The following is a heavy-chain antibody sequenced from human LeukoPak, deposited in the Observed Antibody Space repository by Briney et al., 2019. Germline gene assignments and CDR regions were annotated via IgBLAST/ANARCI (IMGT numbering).Heavy chain of an antibody. V-gene: IGHV3-21*04. CDR3: ARVMVEDAYYDILTGYYVFDY. CDR1: GFTFSSYG. J-gene: IGHJ4*02. CDR2: ISSSSSYI. Sequence: GGSLRLSCAASGFTFSSYGMHWVRQAPGKGLEWVSSISSSSSYIYYADSVKGRSTISRDNAKNSLYLQMYSLRSEDTAVYYCARVMVEDAYYDILTGYYVFDYWGQGTLVTVSS. D-gene: IGHD3-9*01.